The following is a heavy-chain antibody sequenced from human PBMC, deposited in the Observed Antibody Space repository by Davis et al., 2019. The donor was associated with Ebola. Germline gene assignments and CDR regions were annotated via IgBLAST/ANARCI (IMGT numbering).Heavy chain of an antibody. CDR2: LDWAAGK. CDR3: ARIRDYGGNRGCPDY. Sequence: SGPTLVKPTQTLTLTCTFSGFSLNTTGMCVSWIRQPPGKALEWLALLDWAAGKYYSTSLKTRLTISKDTSKNQVVLTMTNMDPVDTATYYCARIRDYGGNRGCPDYWGQGTLVTVSS. V-gene: IGHV2-70*01. D-gene: IGHD4-23*01. CDR1: GFSLNTTGMC. J-gene: IGHJ4*02.